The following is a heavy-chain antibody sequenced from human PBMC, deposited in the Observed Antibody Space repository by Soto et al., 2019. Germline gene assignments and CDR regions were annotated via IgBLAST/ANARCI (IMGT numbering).Heavy chain of an antibody. CDR2: IYHGGST. Sequence: QVQLQESGPGLVKPSGTLSLTCAVSGGPISSSNLWTWVRQPPGKGLEWIGEIYHGGSTNYNPSLKSRVTISVDKSKNQFSLRLSSVTAADTAVYYCARSPRSIAAGGIDYWGQGILVTVSS. J-gene: IGHJ4*02. D-gene: IGHD6-13*01. CDR1: GGPISSSNL. V-gene: IGHV4-4*02. CDR3: ARSPRSIAAGGIDY.